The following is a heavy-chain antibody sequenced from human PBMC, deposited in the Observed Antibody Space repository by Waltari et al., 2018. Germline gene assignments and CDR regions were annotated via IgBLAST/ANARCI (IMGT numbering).Heavy chain of an antibody. CDR3: ARGGGVTVPGFDF. V-gene: IGHV1-2*02. CDR2: VNPDSGGT. D-gene: IGHD6-19*01. J-gene: IGHJ4*02. CDR1: GYTLTVYY. Sequence: QVQLLQSGAEVKTPGASVKVSCQAFGYTLTVYYIHWVRQGPGQGLEWMGLVNPDSGGTNYAQNFQGRVTMTRGTSITTVYMELSSLKYEDTAIYYCARGGGVTVPGFDFWGQGNLVTVSS.